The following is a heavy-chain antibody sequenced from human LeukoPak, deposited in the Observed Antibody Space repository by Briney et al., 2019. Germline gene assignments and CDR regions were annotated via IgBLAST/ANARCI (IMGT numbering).Heavy chain of an antibody. D-gene: IGHD3-10*01. Sequence: GESLKISCEASGYKFTSYWIGWMRQMPGEGLEWMGVIYPSDSDTRYNLSFEGQVTISADKSINTAYLQWSSLRPSDTAVYYCAKGDGEFEYWGQGTLVTVSS. J-gene: IGHJ4*02. CDR2: IYPSDSDT. CDR3: AKGDGEFEY. V-gene: IGHV5-51*01. CDR1: GYKFTSYW.